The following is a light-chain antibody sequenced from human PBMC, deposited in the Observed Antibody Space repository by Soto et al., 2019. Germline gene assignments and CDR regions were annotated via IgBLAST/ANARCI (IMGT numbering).Light chain of an antibody. J-gene: IGKJ1*01. CDR1: QSVRSDY. CDR2: GAS. CDR3: QQYGSSPRT. Sequence: VLKQSAGTLSLKPGERATLSCRASQSVRSDYLAWYQQKPGQAPRLHIYGASTRATGIPDRFTGSGSGTDFTLTISRLEPEDFAVYYCQQYGSSPRTFGQGTKVDI. V-gene: IGKV3-20*01.